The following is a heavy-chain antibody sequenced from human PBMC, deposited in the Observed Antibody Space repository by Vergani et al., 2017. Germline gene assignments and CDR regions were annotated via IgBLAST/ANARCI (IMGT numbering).Heavy chain of an antibody. V-gene: IGHV3-49*04. J-gene: IGHJ4*02. CDR2: IRNKAYGGTT. CDR3: SRGRGYSFGYSDY. CDR1: GFSFGDYA. Sequence: EVQLVESGGGLVPPGRSLRLSCAASGFSFGDYAMTWVRQAPGKGLEWVAFIRNKAYGGTTEYAASVKGRFTIPRDYSKRLAYLQLSGLKTEDTAVYFCSRGRGYSFGYSDYWGQGTLVTVSS. D-gene: IGHD5-18*01.